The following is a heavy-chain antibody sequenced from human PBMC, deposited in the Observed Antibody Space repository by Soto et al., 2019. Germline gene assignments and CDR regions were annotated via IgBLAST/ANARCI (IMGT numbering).Heavy chain of an antibody. V-gene: IGHV1-8*01. CDR2: MKPNRGNT. CDR3: ATVVLTSSYQINCFGP. Sequence: EASVKVSCKASVYTFTSYDIKWVGQAPGQRIEWMGWMKPNRGNTGYVQKFQGRVTMTRNTSVSTAYMELNNLRSDDTAQYYCATVVLTSSYQINCFGPWGQGTPVTVSS. D-gene: IGHD3-9*01. CDR1: VYTFTSYD. J-gene: IGHJ5*02.